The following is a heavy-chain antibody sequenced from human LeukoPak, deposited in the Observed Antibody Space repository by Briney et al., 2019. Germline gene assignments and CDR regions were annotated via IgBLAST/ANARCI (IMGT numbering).Heavy chain of an antibody. D-gene: IGHD3-22*01. V-gene: IGHV4-59*08. CDR1: GGSISSYY. CDR2: IYYSGST. CDR3: ARHKEYYYDSSGYNNWFDP. J-gene: IGHJ5*02. Sequence: PSETLSLTCTVSGGSISSYYWSWIRQPPGKGLEWIGYIYYSGSTNYNPSLKSRVTISVDTSKNQFSLKLSSVTAADTAVYYCARHKEYYYDSSGYNNWFDPWGQGTLVTVSS.